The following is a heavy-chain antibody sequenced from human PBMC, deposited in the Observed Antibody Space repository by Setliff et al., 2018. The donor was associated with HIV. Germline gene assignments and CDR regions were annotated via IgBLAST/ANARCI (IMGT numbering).Heavy chain of an antibody. Sequence: SETLSLTCTVSGGSITSGDHYWSWIRQPPGKGLEWIDYIYYSGSTYYNPSLKSRVTISVDTSKNEFSLKVSSVTAADTAVYYCARGGPAVAYAVDVWGQGTTVTVSS. D-gene: IGHD5-12*01. J-gene: IGHJ6*02. CDR1: GGSITSGDHY. V-gene: IGHV4-30-4*08. CDR3: ARGGPAVAYAVDV. CDR2: IYYSGST.